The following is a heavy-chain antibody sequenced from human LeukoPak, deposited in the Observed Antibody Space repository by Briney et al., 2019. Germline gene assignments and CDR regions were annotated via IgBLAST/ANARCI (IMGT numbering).Heavy chain of an antibody. V-gene: IGHV3-30-3*01. CDR2: ISYDGSNK. J-gene: IGHJ4*02. CDR1: GFTFDDYA. Sequence: PGGPLRLSCAASGFTFDDYAMHWVRQAPGKGLEWVAVISYDGSNKYYADSVKGRFTISRDNSKNTLYLQMNSLRAEDTAVYYCAKEGDRGYYFDYWGQGTLVTVSS. CDR3: AKEGDRGYYFDY. D-gene: IGHD3-10*01.